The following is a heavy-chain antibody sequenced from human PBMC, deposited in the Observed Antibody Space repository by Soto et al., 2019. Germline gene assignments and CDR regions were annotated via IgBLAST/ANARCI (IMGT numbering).Heavy chain of an antibody. CDR1: GGSISDSNYH. D-gene: IGHD2-15*01. Sequence: ETLSLTCTVSGGSISDSNYHWGWIRQTPGQGLEWIGSFHHSGSTYYNPSLKSRATISVDTSKNQFSLNLSSVTAADTAVYYCARWVEVSLDYFDSWGQGTPVTVSS. V-gene: IGHV4-39*07. J-gene: IGHJ4*02. CDR2: FHHSGST. CDR3: ARWVEVSLDYFDS.